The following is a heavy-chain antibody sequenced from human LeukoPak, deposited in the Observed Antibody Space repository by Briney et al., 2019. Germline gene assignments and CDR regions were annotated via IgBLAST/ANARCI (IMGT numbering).Heavy chain of an antibody. V-gene: IGHV3-30*04. CDR3: AKDATGTYSGMDY. Sequence: GGSLGLSCAASGFTFSNYVLHWVRQAPGKGLEWVAIISSDGSDKHYADSVKGRFTISRDNSKNTPYLQMNSLRTEDTALYYCAKDATGTYSGMDYWGQGTLVSVSS. D-gene: IGHD1-1*01. J-gene: IGHJ4*02. CDR1: GFTFSNYV. CDR2: ISSDGSDK.